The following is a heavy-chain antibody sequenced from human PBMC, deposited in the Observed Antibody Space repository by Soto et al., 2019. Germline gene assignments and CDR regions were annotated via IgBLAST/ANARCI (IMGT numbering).Heavy chain of an antibody. CDR2: IIPIFGTA. D-gene: IGHD6-13*01. Sequence: SVKVSCKXSGGTFSSYAISWVRQAPGQGLEWMGGIIPIFGTANYAQKFQGRVTITADESTSTAYMELSSLRSEDTAVYYCARTIAAAGSYYYYGMDVWGQGTTVTVSS. CDR3: ARTIAAAGSYYYYGMDV. CDR1: GGTFSSYA. J-gene: IGHJ6*02. V-gene: IGHV1-69*13.